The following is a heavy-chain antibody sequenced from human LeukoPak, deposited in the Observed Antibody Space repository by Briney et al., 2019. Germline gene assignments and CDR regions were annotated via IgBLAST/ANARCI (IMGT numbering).Heavy chain of an antibody. V-gene: IGHV4-38-2*02. D-gene: IGHD3-3*01. CDR1: GYSISSGYY. Sequence: SETLSLTCTVSGYSISSGYYWGCIRQPPGKGLEWIGSIYHSGSTYCNPSLKSRVSISVDTSKNQFSLRLSSVTAADTAVYYCAREDYDDSGGWYFDLWGRGTLVTVSS. J-gene: IGHJ2*01. CDR2: IYHSGST. CDR3: AREDYDDSGGWYFDL.